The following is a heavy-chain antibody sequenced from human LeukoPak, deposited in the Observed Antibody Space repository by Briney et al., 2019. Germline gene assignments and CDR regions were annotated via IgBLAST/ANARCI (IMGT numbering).Heavy chain of an antibody. CDR1: GGSFSVYY. CDR3: ARRRVVVVAATVPSLKRYWYFDL. V-gene: IGHV4-34*01. CDR2: FNHSGNT. Sequence: PSETLSLTCAVYGGSFSVYYWSGIRQPPGRGLGWMGEFNHSGNTNYNPSLKSRVTISVDTSKNQFSLKLSSVTAADTAVYYCARRRVVVVAATVPSLKRYWYFDLWGRGTLVTVSS. D-gene: IGHD2-15*01. J-gene: IGHJ2*01.